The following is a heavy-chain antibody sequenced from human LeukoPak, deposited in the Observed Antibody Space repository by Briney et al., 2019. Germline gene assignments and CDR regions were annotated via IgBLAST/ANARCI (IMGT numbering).Heavy chain of an antibody. Sequence: SETLSLTCTVSGGSISSSSYYWGWIRQPPGKGLEWIGSIYYSGSTYYNPSLKSRVTISVDTSKNKFSLKLSSVTAADTAVYYCARSVATMGILDYYYYYGMDVWGQGTTVTVSS. J-gene: IGHJ6*02. CDR1: GGSISSSSYY. CDR3: ARSVATMGILDYYYYYGMDV. CDR2: IYYSGST. D-gene: IGHD5-12*01. V-gene: IGHV4-39*01.